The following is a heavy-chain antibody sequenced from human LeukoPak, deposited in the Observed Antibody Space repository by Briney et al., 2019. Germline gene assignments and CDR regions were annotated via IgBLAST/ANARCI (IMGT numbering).Heavy chain of an antibody. CDR3: ARLLMVREIANFDY. D-gene: IGHD3-10*01. Sequence: SETLSLTCTVSGGSISSYYWSWIRQPPGKGLEWIGYIYYSGSTNYNPSLKSRVTMSVDTSKNQFSLKLSSVTAADTAVYYCARLLMVREIANFDYWGQGTLVTVSS. J-gene: IGHJ4*02. V-gene: IGHV4-59*08. CDR1: GGSISSYY. CDR2: IYYSGST.